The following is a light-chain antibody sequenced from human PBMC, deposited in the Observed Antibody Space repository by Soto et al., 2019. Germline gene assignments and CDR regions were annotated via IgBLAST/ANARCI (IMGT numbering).Light chain of an antibody. CDR2: LGS. V-gene: IGKV2-28*01. Sequence: DIVMTQSPLSLPVTPGEPASISCRSSQSLLHSNGYNYLDWYLQKPGQSPQLLIDLGSNRASGVPDRFSGSGSGTDVTLKISRVEAEDVGVYYCMQALQTPRTFGGGTKVEIK. CDR1: QSLLHSNGYNY. J-gene: IGKJ4*01. CDR3: MQALQTPRT.